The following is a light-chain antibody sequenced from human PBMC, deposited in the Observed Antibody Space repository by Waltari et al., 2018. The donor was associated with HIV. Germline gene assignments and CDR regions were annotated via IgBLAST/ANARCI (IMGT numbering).Light chain of an antibody. Sequence: DILLTQSPPFLSASVVDRVTISCRASQGIGNYLAWFQQKPGRPPKLLIFGASTLQSGVPSRFSGSGSGTQFTLTISSLQPDDFATYYCQQHNTYPLTFGPGT. CDR3: QQHNTYPLT. CDR2: GAS. J-gene: IGKJ3*01. V-gene: IGKV1-9*01. CDR1: QGIGNY.